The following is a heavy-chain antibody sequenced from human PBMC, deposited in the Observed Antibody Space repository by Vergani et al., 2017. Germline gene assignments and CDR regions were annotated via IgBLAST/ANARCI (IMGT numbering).Heavy chain of an antibody. CDR3: ASGSSSWRTSYMDV. J-gene: IGHJ6*03. D-gene: IGHD6-13*01. CDR2: ISGSGGST. Sequence: EVQLLESGGGLVQPGGSLRLSCAASGFTFSSYAMSWVRQAPGKGLEWVSAISGSGGSTYYADSVKGRFTISRDNSKNTLYLQMNSLRAEDTAVYYCASGSSSWRTSYMDVWGKGTTVTVSS. V-gene: IGHV3-23*01. CDR1: GFTFSSYA.